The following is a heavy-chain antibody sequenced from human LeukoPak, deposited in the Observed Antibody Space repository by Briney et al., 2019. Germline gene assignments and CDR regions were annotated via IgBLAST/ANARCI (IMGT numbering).Heavy chain of an antibody. CDR2: SHYSGST. V-gene: IGHV4-59*01. J-gene: IGHJ4*02. CDR1: GGSISSYY. CDR3: ASGAYGSGNFGY. Sequence: SETLSLTCTVSGGSISSYYWSWIRQPPGKGLEWIGYSHYSGSTNYNPSLKSRVTISVDTSKNQFSLKLSSMTAADTAVYYCASGAYGSGNFGYWGQGTLVTVSS. D-gene: IGHD3-10*01.